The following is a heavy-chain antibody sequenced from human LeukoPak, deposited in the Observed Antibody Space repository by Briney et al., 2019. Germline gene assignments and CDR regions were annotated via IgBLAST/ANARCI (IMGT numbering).Heavy chain of an antibody. V-gene: IGHV3-23*01. CDR2: ISGSGGST. Sequence: GGSLRLSCAASGFTFSSYAMSWVRQAPGKGLEWVSAISGSGGSTYYADSVKGRFTISRDNSKNTLYLQMNSLRAEDTAVYYCAKGLYGDPKYNWFDPWGQGTLVTVSS. CDR1: GFTFSSYA. CDR3: AKGLYGDPKYNWFDP. D-gene: IGHD4-17*01. J-gene: IGHJ5*02.